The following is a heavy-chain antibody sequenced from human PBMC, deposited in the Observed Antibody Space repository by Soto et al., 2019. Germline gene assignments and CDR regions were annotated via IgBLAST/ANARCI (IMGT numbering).Heavy chain of an antibody. CDR1: GYTFTSYG. V-gene: IGHV1-18*01. CDR3: ATTHGPIAAAGTEAFDI. J-gene: IGHJ3*02. CDR2: ISAYNGNT. Sequence: GASVKVSCKASGYTFTSYGISWVRQAPGQGLEWMGWISAYNGNTNYAQKLQGRVTMTTDTSTSTAYMELRSLRSDDTAVYYCATTHGPIAAAGTEAFDIWGQGTMVTVS. D-gene: IGHD6-13*01.